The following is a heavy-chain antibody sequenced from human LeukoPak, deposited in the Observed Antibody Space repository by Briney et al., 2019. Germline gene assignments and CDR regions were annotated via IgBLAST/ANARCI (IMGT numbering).Heavy chain of an antibody. CDR3: ARLESGVLGDPYYYDSTGYYYRGYFDS. D-gene: IGHD3-22*01. CDR1: GGSISSYY. J-gene: IGHJ4*02. CDR2: IYYSWCS. V-gene: IGHV4-59*08. Sequence: SETLSLTFTGSGGSISSYYWSWIRQSPWKGLDGIGYIYYSWCSKYNPSLKSRVTMSPDMSKNQFSLKLSSVNAADTAVYYCARLESGVLGDPYYYDSTGYYYRGYFDSWGQGTLVTVSS.